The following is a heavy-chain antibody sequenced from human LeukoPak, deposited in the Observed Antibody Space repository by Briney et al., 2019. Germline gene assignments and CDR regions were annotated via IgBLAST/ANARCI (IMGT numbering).Heavy chain of an antibody. Sequence: GGSLRLSCAASGFTFSSNGMHWVRHTPGKGLEWVPFIRYGGNDERYADSVKGRFTISRDNSKNTLYLQMNSLRAEDTAVYYCAKDRSESYFYFDFWGQGTLVTVSS. CDR3: AKDRSESYFYFDF. D-gene: IGHD1-26*01. CDR1: GFTFSSNG. J-gene: IGHJ4*02. V-gene: IGHV3-30*02. CDR2: IRYGGNDE.